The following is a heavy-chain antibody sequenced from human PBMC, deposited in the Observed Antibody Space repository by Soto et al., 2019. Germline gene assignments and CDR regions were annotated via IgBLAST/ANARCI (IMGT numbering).Heavy chain of an antibody. CDR2: ISHSGSS. CDR1: GDSISGSIFY. Sequence: QVQLRESGPGLVKPSQTLSLTCTVSGDSISGSIFYWTWIRQHPGRGLEWIGYISHSGSSYYTPSVKGRATDSVDTPNNQFSLRLNSVTAADTAVYYCARSQSTIASISGIAVDDWFDPWGQGTLVTVSS. D-gene: IGHD3-3*02. J-gene: IGHJ5*02. CDR3: ARSQSTIASISGIAVDDWFDP. V-gene: IGHV4-31*03.